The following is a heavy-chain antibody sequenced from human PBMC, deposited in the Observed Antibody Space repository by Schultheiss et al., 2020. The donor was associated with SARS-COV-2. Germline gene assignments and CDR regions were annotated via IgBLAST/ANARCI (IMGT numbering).Heavy chain of an antibody. CDR3: ARAVGVLRYFDLDY. Sequence: GGSLRLSCAASGFTFSSYAMHWVRQAPGKGLEWVALVWYDGNNKYYADSVRGRFAISRDNSKNTLSLQMNSLRGEDTAVYYCARAVGVLRYFDLDYWGQGTLVTVSS. CDR1: GFTFSSYA. J-gene: IGHJ4*02. D-gene: IGHD3-9*01. V-gene: IGHV3-33*01. CDR2: VWYDGNNK.